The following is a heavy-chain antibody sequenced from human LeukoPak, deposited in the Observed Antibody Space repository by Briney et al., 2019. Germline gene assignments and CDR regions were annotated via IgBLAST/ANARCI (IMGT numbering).Heavy chain of an antibody. Sequence: GGSLRLSCAASGFTFSSYSMNWVRQAPGKGLEWVSSISSSSSYIYYADSVKGRFTISRDNAKNSLYLQMNSLRAEDTAVYYCARHLYDILTGYSYYFDYWGQGTLVTVSS. D-gene: IGHD3-9*01. J-gene: IGHJ4*02. CDR2: ISSSSSYI. V-gene: IGHV3-21*01. CDR1: GFTFSSYS. CDR3: ARHLYDILTGYSYYFDY.